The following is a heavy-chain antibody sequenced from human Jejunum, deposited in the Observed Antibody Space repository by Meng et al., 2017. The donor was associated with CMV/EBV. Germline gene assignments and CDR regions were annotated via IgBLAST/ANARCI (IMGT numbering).Heavy chain of an antibody. CDR1: GYTFTRYP. V-gene: IGHV7-4-1*02. CDR3: GTLKYTSGFYGPAY. D-gene: IGHD6-19*01. Sequence: QVQLVQSGFELKKPGASVKVSCKASGYTFTRYPMNWGRQAPGQGLEWMGWISTNTGNPTYAQGFTGRFVFSVDTSVSTAYLQISSLKAEDTAVYYCGTLKYTSGFYGPAYWGQGALVTVSS. J-gene: IGHJ4*02. CDR2: ISTNTGNP.